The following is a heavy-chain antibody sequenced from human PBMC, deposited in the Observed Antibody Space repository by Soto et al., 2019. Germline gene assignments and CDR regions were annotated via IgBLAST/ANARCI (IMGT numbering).Heavy chain of an antibody. CDR1: GFTFSSYG. CDR3: ARESVGSGYYYVSVWDYYYYGMDV. V-gene: IGHV3-33*01. D-gene: IGHD3-22*01. J-gene: IGHJ6*02. CDR2: IWYDGSNK. Sequence: QVQLVESGGGVVQPGRSLRLSCAASGFTFSSYGMHWVRQAPGKGLEWVAVIWYDGSNKYYADSVKGRFTISRDNSKKTLNLQMNSLRAEDTAVYYCARESVGSGYYYVSVWDYYYYGMDVWGQGTTVTVSS.